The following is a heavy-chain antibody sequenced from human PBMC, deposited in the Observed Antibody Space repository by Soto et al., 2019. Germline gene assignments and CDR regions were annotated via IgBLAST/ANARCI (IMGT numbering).Heavy chain of an antibody. J-gene: IGHJ4*02. CDR2: INHSGST. V-gene: IGHV4-34*01. CDR1: GGSFSGYY. CDR3: ARGGLLQSHWDFDY. Sequence: SETLCVTCAFYGGSFSGYYWSWIRQPPGKGLEWIGEINHSGSTNYNPSLKSRVTISVDTSKNQFSLKLSSVTAADTAVYYCARGGLLQSHWDFDYWGQGTLVTVSS. D-gene: IGHD2-15*01.